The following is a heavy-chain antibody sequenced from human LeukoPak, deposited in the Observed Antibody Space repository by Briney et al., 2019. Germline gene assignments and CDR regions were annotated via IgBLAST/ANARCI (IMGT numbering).Heavy chain of an antibody. V-gene: IGHV5-51*01. CDR2: IYPGDSDT. CDR1: GYSFTSYW. Sequence: GESLKISCKGSGYSFTSYWIGWVRQMPGKGLEWMGIIYPGDSDTRYSPSFQGQVTISVDKSISTAYLQWSSLKASDTAMYYCARLDIVVVPAAILNYGMDVWGQGTTVTVSS. CDR3: ARLDIVVVPAAILNYGMDV. D-gene: IGHD2-2*02. J-gene: IGHJ6*02.